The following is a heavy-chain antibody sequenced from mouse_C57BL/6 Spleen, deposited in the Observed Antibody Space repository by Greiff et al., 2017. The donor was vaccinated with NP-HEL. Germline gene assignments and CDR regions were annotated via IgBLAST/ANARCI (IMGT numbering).Heavy chain of an antibody. Sequence: EVQLQQSGAELVRPGASVKLSCTASGFNIKDYYMHWVKQRPEQGLEWIGRIDPEDGDTEYAPKFQGKATMTADTSSNTAYLQLSSLTSEDTSVYYCTTTYGYDVWFAYWGQGTLVTVSA. CDR3: TTTYGYDVWFAY. CDR2: IDPEDGDT. V-gene: IGHV14-1*01. D-gene: IGHD2-2*01. CDR1: GFNIKDYY. J-gene: IGHJ3*01.